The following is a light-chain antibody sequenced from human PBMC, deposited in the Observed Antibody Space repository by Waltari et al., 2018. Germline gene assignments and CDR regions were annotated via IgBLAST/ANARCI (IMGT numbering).Light chain of an antibody. Sequence: DVVMTQSPLSLPVTLGQPASISCRSSQSLVHTDGNTYLNWFQQRPGQPPRRLIYKISRRESGVPDRFSGSGSGTGFTLKISRVEAEDVGVYYCMQGSHRPRTFGQGTKLEI. J-gene: IGKJ2*01. CDR3: MQGSHRPRT. V-gene: IGKV2-30*02. CDR2: KIS. CDR1: QSLVHTDGNTY.